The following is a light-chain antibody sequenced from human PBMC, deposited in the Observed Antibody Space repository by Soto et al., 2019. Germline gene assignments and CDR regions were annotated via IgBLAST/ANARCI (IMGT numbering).Light chain of an antibody. CDR2: GHS. V-gene: IGLV1-40*01. J-gene: IGLJ2*01. Sequence: QPVLTQPPSVSGAPGQRVTISCTGSTSNIGAGYDVHWYQQLPGTAPKLLIYGHSNRPSGVPDRFAGSKSGTSVSLAITGLKAEDEADYYCQSYDRSLSGSVFGGGTKVTVL. CDR1: TSNIGAGYD. CDR3: QSYDRSLSGSV.